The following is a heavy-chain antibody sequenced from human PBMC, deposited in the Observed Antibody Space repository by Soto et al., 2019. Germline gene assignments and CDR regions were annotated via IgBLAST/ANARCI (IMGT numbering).Heavy chain of an antibody. CDR1: GFTFSSYA. CDR3: AKDGGSGSYYLMVAFNY. Sequence: GGSLRLSCAASGFTFSSYAMSWVRQAPGKGLEWVSAISGSGGSTYYADSVKGRFTISRDNSKNTLYLQMNSLRAEDTAVYYCAKDGGSGSYYLMVAFNYWGQGTLVTVSS. D-gene: IGHD1-26*01. J-gene: IGHJ4*02. CDR2: ISGSGGST. V-gene: IGHV3-23*01.